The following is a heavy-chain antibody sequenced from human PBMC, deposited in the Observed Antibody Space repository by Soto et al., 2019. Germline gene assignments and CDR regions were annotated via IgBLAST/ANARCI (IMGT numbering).Heavy chain of an antibody. CDR1: GGSISSGGYY. CDR2: IYYSGST. Sequence: QVQLQESGPGLVKPSQTLSLTCTVSGGSISSGGYYWSWIRQHPGKGLEWIGYIYYSGSTYYNPSLKRRVTISVDTSKNQFSLKLSSVTAADTAVYYCARGDAYTVTTNWSDPWGQGTLVTVSS. D-gene: IGHD4-17*01. CDR3: ARGDAYTVTTNWSDP. J-gene: IGHJ5*02. V-gene: IGHV4-31*03.